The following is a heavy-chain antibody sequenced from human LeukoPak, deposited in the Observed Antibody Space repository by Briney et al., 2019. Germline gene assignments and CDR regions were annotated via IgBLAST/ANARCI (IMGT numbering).Heavy chain of an antibody. J-gene: IGHJ4*02. CDR1: GGTFSSYA. Sequence: ASVKVSCKASGGTFSSYAISWVRQAPGQGLEWMGGIIPIFGTANYAQKFQGRVTITTDESTSTAYMELSSLRSEDTAVYYCARNMNSSGWYSPQGVFSLDYWGQGTLVTVSS. V-gene: IGHV1-69*05. D-gene: IGHD6-19*01. CDR3: ARNMNSSGWYSPQGVFSLDY. CDR2: IIPIFGTA.